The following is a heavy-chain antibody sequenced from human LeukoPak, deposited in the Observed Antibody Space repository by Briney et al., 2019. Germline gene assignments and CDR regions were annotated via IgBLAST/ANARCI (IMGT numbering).Heavy chain of an antibody. V-gene: IGHV1-46*01. D-gene: IGHD4-11*01. CDR2: INLSGGRT. CDR3: ARDSGTVSDGFDI. Sequence: RASVKVSCKASGYTFISYYIHWVRQAPGQGLEWMGIINLSGGRTRYAQKFQGRVTMTRDTSTGTIYMELSSLRSDDTAVYFCARDSGTVSDGFDIWGQGTMVTVSS. J-gene: IGHJ3*02. CDR1: GYTFISYY.